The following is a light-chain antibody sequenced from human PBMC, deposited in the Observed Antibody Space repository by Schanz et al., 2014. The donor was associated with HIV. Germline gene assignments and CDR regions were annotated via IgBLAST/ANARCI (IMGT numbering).Light chain of an antibody. CDR3: YSYAGSRV. V-gene: IGLV2-14*03. CDR2: DVS. CDR1: SSDIGGYNY. J-gene: IGLJ3*02. Sequence: SALTQPASVSGSPGQSITISCTGTSSDIGGYNYVSWYQQHPGKAPKLMVYDVSNRPSGVSNRFPGSKSGNTASLTISGLQAEDEADYYCYSYAGSRVFGGGTKLTVL.